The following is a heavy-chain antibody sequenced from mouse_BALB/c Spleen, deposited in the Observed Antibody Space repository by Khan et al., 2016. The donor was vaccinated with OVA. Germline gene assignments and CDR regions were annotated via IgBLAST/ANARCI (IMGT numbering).Heavy chain of an antibody. J-gene: IGHJ3*01. CDR1: GFTFSAYS. V-gene: IGHV5-6*01. D-gene: IGHD4-1*01. CDR3: ASHLTGSCAY. CDR2: VSSGGDYT. Sequence: EVELVESGGDLMKPGGSLKLSCAASGFTFSAYSMSWVRQTPDKNLEWVATVSSGGDYTYYPDSVKGRFTISRDNAKNTLYLQMSSLKSEDTAMYYCASHLTGSCAYWGQGTLVTVSA.